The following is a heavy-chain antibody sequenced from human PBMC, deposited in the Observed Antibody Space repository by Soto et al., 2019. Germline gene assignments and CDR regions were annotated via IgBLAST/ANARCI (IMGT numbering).Heavy chain of an antibody. CDR3: ARGWDKGGYYASPDYYYGMDV. Sequence: PGGSLRLSCAASGFSFSLFWMSWVRQTPGKGLEWVANINEDGSEKFFADSVKGRFTISRDNAKNSLSLQMNSLTADDTAVYYCARGWDKGGYYASPDYYYGMDVWGQGTTVTVSS. D-gene: IGHD3-22*01. J-gene: IGHJ6*02. CDR1: GFSFSLFW. V-gene: IGHV3-7*03. CDR2: INEDGSEK.